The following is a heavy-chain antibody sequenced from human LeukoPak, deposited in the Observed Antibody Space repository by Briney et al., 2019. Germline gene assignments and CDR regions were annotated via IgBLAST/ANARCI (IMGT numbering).Heavy chain of an antibody. D-gene: IGHD3-10*01. CDR2: VHYRGST. Sequence: SETLSPTCAVSGYSINTGYSWGWIRQPPGKGLEWIGRVHYRGSTYYNPSLKSRVTMSLDTSKNQFSLNLNSVTAADTAVYFCARVARVARDLDYYYYYMDVWGQGTTVTVSS. CDR1: GYSINTGYS. CDR3: ARVARVARDLDYYYYYMDV. V-gene: IGHV4-38-2*01. J-gene: IGHJ6*03.